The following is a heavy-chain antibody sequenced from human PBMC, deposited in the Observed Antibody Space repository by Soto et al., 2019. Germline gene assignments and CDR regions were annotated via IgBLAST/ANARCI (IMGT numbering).Heavy chain of an antibody. CDR3: AKESHAWGYIHPEY. J-gene: IGHJ4*02. Sequence: QVQLVESGGGVVQPGRSLRLACAASGFTCSSYGIPWVRQAPGKGREWVARISYDGSTEYYADSVKGRFNISRDNSKNTLHLQMNSLRPNDTGVYHGAKESHAWGYIHPEYWGQGTLVTVSS. CDR1: GFTCSSYG. CDR2: ISYDGSTE. D-gene: IGHD5-18*01. V-gene: IGHV3-30*18.